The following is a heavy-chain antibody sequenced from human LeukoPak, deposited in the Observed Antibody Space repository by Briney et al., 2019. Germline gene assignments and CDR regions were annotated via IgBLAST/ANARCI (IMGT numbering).Heavy chain of an antibody. J-gene: IGHJ3*02. CDR3: AKDRGDYYDSSGYYSGGFDI. D-gene: IGHD3-22*01. V-gene: IGHV3-30-3*01. CDR2: ISYDGSNK. Sequence: GGSLRLSCAASGFTFSSYAMHWVRQAPGKGLEWVAVISYDGSNKYYADSVKGRFTISRDNSKNTLYLQMNSLRAEDTAVYYCAKDRGDYYDSSGYYSGGFDIWGQGTMVTVSS. CDR1: GFTFSSYA.